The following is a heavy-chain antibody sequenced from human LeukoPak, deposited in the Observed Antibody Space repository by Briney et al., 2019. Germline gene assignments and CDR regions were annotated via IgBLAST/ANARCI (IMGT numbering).Heavy chain of an antibody. Sequence: GGSLRLSCAASGFSFSTYWMHWVRQAPGKGLVWLSRINTDGSGTNYADSVKGRFTVSRDNAKNTLYLQMNSLRAEDTAVYFCAGYYYDSRGYFAHDYWGRGTLVIVSS. D-gene: IGHD3-22*01. CDR3: AGYYYDSRGYFAHDY. CDR2: INTDGSGT. V-gene: IGHV3-74*01. J-gene: IGHJ4*02. CDR1: GFSFSTYW.